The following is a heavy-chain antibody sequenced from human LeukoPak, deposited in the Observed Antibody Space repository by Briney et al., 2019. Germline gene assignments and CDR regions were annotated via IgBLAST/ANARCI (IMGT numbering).Heavy chain of an antibody. V-gene: IGHV1-2*02. D-gene: IGHD2-21*02. CDR2: INPYSGGT. Sequence: ASVKVSCKAFGYNFTVYYMHWVRQAPGQGLEWMGWINPYSGGTHYAQKFQGRVTMTMDTSINAAYMELSRLGSDDTAVYYCARVAGGDWYYFDFWGQGSLVTVSS. CDR3: ARVAGGDWYYFDF. J-gene: IGHJ4*02. CDR1: GYNFTVYY.